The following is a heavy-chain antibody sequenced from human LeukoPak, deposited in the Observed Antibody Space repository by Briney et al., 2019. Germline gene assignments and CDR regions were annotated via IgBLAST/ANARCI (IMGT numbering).Heavy chain of an antibody. CDR1: GGSISSSSYY. D-gene: IGHD3-10*01. CDR3: ARELLWFGELVDY. V-gene: IGHV4-39*07. CDR2: INHSGST. J-gene: IGHJ4*02. Sequence: SETLSLTCTVSGGSISSSSYYWGWIRQPPGKGLEWIGEINHSGSTNYNPSLKSRVTISVDTSKNQFSLKLSSVTAADTAVYYCARELLWFGELVDYWGQGTLVTVSS.